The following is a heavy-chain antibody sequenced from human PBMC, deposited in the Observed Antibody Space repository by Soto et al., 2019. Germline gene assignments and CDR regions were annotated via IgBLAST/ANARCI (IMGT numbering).Heavy chain of an antibody. CDR3: ARDRGGYDPYYFDY. D-gene: IGHD5-12*01. CDR2: ISSSSSYI. CDR1: GFTFSSYS. Sequence: GSLRLSCAASGFTFSSYSMNWVRQAPGKGLEWVSSISSSSSYIYYADSVKGRFTISRDNAKNSLYLQMNSLRAEDTAVYYCARDRGGYDPYYFDYWGQGTLVTVSS. V-gene: IGHV3-21*01. J-gene: IGHJ4*02.